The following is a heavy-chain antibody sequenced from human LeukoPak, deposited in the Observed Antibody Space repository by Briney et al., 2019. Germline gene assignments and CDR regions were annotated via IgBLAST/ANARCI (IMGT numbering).Heavy chain of an antibody. CDR1: GGSIGSYY. Sequence: SESPSLTCTVSGGSIGSYYWNWIRQAPGKGLEWIGYIHYSGSTNHNSSLKSRVTISVDTSKNQYSLKLSSVTAADTAVYYCARDGVSGGFDYWGQGTRDPLSS. CDR3: ARDGVSGGFDY. CDR2: IHYSGST. J-gene: IGHJ4*02. V-gene: IGHV4-59*01. D-gene: IGHD3-3*01.